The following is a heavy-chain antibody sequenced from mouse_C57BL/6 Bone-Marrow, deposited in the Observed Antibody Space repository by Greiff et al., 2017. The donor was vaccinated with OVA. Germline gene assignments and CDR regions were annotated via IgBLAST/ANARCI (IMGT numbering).Heavy chain of an antibody. Sequence: VQLQQSGPELVKPGASVKLSCKASGYTFTRYDINWVKPRPGQGLEWIGSIYPRAGSTKNNEKFQGKATLHVVNSTSTAYMELHSRTSEVSSVYFCARPRGGNWDVGGYFDVWGTGTTVTVSS. V-gene: IGHV1-85*01. CDR3: ARPRGGNWDVGGYFDV. J-gene: IGHJ1*03. D-gene: IGHD4-1*01. CDR2: IYPRAGST. CDR1: GYTFTRYD.